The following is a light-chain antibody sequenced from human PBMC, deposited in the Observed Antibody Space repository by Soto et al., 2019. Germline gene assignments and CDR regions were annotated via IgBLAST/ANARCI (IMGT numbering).Light chain of an antibody. CDR1: SSDVGGYNY. J-gene: IGLJ1*01. CDR3: SSYAGSSYV. CDR2: EVS. V-gene: IGLV2-8*01. Sequence: QSVLTQPPSASGSPGQSVTISCTGTSSDVGGYNYVSWYQQHPGKAPKLMIYEVSKRPSGVPDRFSGSKSGNTASLTVSGLQAEDEADYYCSSYAGSSYVSGTGTKVTVL.